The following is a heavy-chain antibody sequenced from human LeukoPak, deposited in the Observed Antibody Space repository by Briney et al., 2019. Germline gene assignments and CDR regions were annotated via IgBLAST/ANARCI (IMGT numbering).Heavy chain of an antibody. J-gene: IGHJ5*02. V-gene: IGHV1-18*01. CDR3: ARAMVRHPPNWFDP. CDR1: GYTFTTYG. CDR2: ISAYNGNT. Sequence: ASVKVSCKASGYTFTTYGITWVRQAPGQGLEWMGWISAYNGNTNYAQKLQGRVTMTTDTSTSTAYMELRSLRSDDTAVYYCARAMVRHPPNWFDPWGQGTLVTVSS. D-gene: IGHD3-10*01.